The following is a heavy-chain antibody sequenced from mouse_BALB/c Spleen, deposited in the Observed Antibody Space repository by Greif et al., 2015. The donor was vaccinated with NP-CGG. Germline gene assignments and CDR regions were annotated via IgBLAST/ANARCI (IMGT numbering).Heavy chain of an antibody. J-gene: IGHJ2*01. V-gene: IGHV1-7*01. Sequence: QVQLKQSGAELAKPGASVKMSCTASGYTFTSYWMHWVKQRPGQGLEWIGYINPSTGYTEYNQKFKDKATLTADKSSSTAYMQLSSLTSEDSAVYYCARRDGNYYFDYWGQGATLTDSS. D-gene: IGHD2-1*01. CDR3: ARRDGNYYFDY. CDR1: GYTFTSYW. CDR2: INPSTGYT.